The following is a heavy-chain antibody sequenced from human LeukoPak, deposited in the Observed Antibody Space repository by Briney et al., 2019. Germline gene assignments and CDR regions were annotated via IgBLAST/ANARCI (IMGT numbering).Heavy chain of an antibody. D-gene: IGHD2-2*01. CDR2: ASGDGGRT. V-gene: IGHV3-43*02. CDR3: ARDRMSRAPTYFHH. CDR1: GFTFDEFA. Sequence: PGGSLRLSCAASGFTFDEFAMHWVRQAPGKGLEWVSFASGDGGRTDYADSVKGRFTISRDNSKNSLYLQMNSLTAEDTAFYFCARDRMSRAPTYFHHWGQGTLVTVSA. J-gene: IGHJ1*01.